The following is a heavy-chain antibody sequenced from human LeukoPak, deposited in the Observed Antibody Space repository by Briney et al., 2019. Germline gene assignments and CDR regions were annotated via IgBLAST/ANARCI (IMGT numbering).Heavy chain of an antibody. J-gene: IGHJ3*02. CDR2: IYYSGST. V-gene: IGHV4-39*01. CDR1: GGSISRSSYY. Sequence: SETLSLTCTVSGGSISRSSYYWGWIRQPPGKGLEWIGSIYYSGSTYYNPSLKSRVTISVDTSKNQFSLRLSSVTAADTAVYYCARPAENDAFDIWGQGTMVTVSS. CDR3: ARPAENDAFDI.